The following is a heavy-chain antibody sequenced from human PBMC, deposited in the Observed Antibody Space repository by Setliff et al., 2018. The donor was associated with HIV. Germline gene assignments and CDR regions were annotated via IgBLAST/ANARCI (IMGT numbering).Heavy chain of an antibody. V-gene: IGHV3-9*01. J-gene: IGHJ6*03. Sequence: LRLSCAASGFTFDDYAMHWVRQAPGKGLEWVSGISWNSDKIVYADSVKGRVTVSRDNVKNSLYLQMNSLRAEDTAVYYCARGSPYCSGGSCSLEYYYYMDVWGKGTTVTVSS. D-gene: IGHD2-15*01. CDR3: ARGSPYCSGGSCSLEYYYYMDV. CDR1: GFTFDDYA. CDR2: ISWNSDKI.